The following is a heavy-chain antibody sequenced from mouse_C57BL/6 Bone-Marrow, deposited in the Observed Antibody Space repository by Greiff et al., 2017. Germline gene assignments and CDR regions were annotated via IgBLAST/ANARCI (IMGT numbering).Heavy chain of an antibody. CDR1: GYTFTDYY. J-gene: IGHJ4*01. D-gene: IGHD1-1*01. V-gene: IGHV1-19*01. CDR2: INPYNGGT. Sequence: EVQLQESGPVLVKPGASVKMSCKASGYTFTDYYMNWVKQSHGKSLEWIGVINPYNGGTSYNQKFKGKATLTVDKSSSTAYMELNSLTSEDSAVYYCATVVATRDAMDYWGQGTSVTVSS. CDR3: ATVVATRDAMDY.